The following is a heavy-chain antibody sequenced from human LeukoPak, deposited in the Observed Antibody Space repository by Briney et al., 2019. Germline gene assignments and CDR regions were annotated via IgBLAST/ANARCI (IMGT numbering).Heavy chain of an antibody. CDR1: GFTFSSYW. Sequence: GGSLRLSCAASGFTFSSYWMSWVRQAPGKGLEWVANIKQDGSEKYYVDSVKGRFTISRDNAKNSLYLQMNSLRAEDTAVYYCARDGSSGWYDRFDYWGQGTLVTVSS. CDR3: ARDGSSGWYDRFDY. J-gene: IGHJ4*02. V-gene: IGHV3-7*01. D-gene: IGHD6-19*01. CDR2: IKQDGSEK.